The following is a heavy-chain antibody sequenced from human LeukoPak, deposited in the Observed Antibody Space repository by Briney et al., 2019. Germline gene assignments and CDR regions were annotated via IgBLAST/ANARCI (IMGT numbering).Heavy chain of an antibody. CDR1: GFTFSSYC. Sequence: GGSLRLSCAASGFTFSSYCMRWVCQAPGKGLEWVANIKQDGSEKYYVDSVKGRFTISRDNAKNSLYLQMNSLRGDDMAVYYCAKDSSGWGTEGGYYDYWGQGTLVTVSS. CDR3: AKDSSGWGTEGGYYDY. CDR2: IKQDGSEK. V-gene: IGHV3-7*01. D-gene: IGHD3-16*01. J-gene: IGHJ4*02.